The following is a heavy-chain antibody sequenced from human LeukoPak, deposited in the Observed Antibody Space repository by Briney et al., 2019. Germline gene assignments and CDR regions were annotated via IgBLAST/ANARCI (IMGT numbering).Heavy chain of an antibody. CDR1: GGTFISYA. V-gene: IGHV1-69*01. CDR2: IIPIFDTA. J-gene: IGHJ4*02. Sequence: ASVKVSCKASGGTFISYAISWVRQAPGQGLEWMGGIIPIFDTANYAQKFQGRVTITADESTSTAYMELSSLRSEDTAVYYCARVMVAATHPDYWGQGTLVTVSS. CDR3: ARVMVAATHPDY. D-gene: IGHD2-15*01.